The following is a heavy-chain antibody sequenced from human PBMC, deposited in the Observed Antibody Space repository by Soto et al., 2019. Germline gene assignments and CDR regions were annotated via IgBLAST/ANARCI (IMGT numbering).Heavy chain of an antibody. CDR2: IYPGDSDT. CDR3: ARPMIVVQDAFDV. V-gene: IGHV5-51*01. Sequence: GESLKISCKGSGYIFTNFWIAWVRQMPGKGLEWMGIIYPGDSDTRYSPSFQGQVTISGDKSISTAYLQWSSLKASDSAMYYCARPMIVVQDAFDVWGQGTMVTVSS. J-gene: IGHJ3*01. D-gene: IGHD3-22*01. CDR1: GYIFTNFW.